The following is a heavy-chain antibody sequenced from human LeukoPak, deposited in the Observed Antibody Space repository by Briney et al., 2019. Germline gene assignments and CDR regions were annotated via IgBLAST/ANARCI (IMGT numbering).Heavy chain of an antibody. CDR1: GYTFTSYG. CDR2: ISAYNGNT. D-gene: IGHD1-26*01. J-gene: IGHJ4*02. CDR3: ARDLTSLVGATEVDY. V-gene: IGHV1-18*01. Sequence: ASVKVSCKASGYTFTSYGISWVRQAPGQGLEWMGWISAYNGNTNYAQKLQGRVTMTTDTSTSTAYMELRSLRSDDTAVYYCARDLTSLVGATEVDYWGQGTLVTVSS.